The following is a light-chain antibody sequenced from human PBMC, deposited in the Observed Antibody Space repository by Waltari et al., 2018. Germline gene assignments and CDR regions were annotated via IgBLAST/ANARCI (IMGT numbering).Light chain of an antibody. CDR2: GAS. V-gene: IGKV3-15*01. Sequence: EIVMTQSPATLSVSPVDRATLSCRASQSVRTNLAWFQQKPGQPPSLLISGASTRATGIPARFSGSGSGTEFTLTITGLQSEDFAVYYCHEYEYWPPGTFGPGTKVEIK. CDR1: QSVRTN. J-gene: IGKJ3*01. CDR3: HEYEYWPPGT.